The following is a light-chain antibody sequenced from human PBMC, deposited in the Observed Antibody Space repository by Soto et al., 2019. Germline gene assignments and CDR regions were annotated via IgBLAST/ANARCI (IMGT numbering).Light chain of an antibody. CDR3: QQYKNGAPVT. CDR1: QSVSSN. CDR2: GAS. J-gene: IGKJ2*01. Sequence: EIVMTQSPATLSVSPGERATLSCRASQSVSSNLAWYQQKPGQAPRLLIYGASTRATGIPARFSGSGSWTKVTLTIISLQSEDLAVYYCQQYKNGAPVTFGQGTKLEIK. V-gene: IGKV3-15*01.